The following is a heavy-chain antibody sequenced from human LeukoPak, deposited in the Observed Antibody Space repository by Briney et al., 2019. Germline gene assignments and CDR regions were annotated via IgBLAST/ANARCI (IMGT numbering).Heavy chain of an antibody. CDR3: AKSGYCSGGSCYRDKYYYYYMDV. D-gene: IGHD2-15*01. V-gene: IGHV3-74*01. Sequence: GGSLRLSCAASGFTFSNYYMHWVRQAPGKGLVWVSHINGDGSTTGYADSVQGRFTISRDNAKNTLYLQMNSLRSEDTAVYYCAKSGYCSGGSCYRDKYYYYYMDVWGKGTTVTISS. J-gene: IGHJ6*03. CDR1: GFTFSNYY. CDR2: INGDGSTT.